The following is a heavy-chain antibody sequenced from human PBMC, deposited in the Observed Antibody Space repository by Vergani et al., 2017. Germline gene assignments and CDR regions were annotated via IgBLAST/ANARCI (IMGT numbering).Heavy chain of an antibody. Sequence: QVQLQQWGGGLLKPSETLSLTCVVNGGSFTSYHWTWIRQSPGEGLEWVGDNHHTGRPDYNPSLKSRLTMSVDKSRNQFSLTLNSVTATDTAIYFCARVNTETNGHLYYYYYMDVWGQGTAVTVS. CDR2: NHHTGRP. CDR1: GGSFTSYH. J-gene: IGHJ6*03. D-gene: IGHD4-11*01. V-gene: IGHV4-34*01. CDR3: ARVNTETNGHLYYYYYMDV.